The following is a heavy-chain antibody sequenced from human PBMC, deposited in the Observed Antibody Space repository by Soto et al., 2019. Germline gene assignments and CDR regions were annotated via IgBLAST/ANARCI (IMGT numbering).Heavy chain of an antibody. J-gene: IGHJ4*02. CDR3: ARGPGGPDGPGDY. Sequence: QVQLVQSGAKVKKPGASVKVSCKASGYTFTSYAMHWVRQAPGQRLEWMGWINAGNGNTKYSQKFQGRVTITRDTSASTAYMELSSLRSEDTAVYYGARGPGGPDGPGDYWGQGTLVTVSS. D-gene: IGHD2-15*01. CDR2: INAGNGNT. V-gene: IGHV1-3*01. CDR1: GYTFTSYA.